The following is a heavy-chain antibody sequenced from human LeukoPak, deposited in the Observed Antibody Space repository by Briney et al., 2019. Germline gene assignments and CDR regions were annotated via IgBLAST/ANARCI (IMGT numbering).Heavy chain of an antibody. CDR3: ARTGEAYYYYSYMDV. D-gene: IGHD2-8*02. Sequence: ASVKVSCKTSGYTFTNHHMHWMRQAPGQGLEWMGMINPIGGNTAYAKKFQGRVTMTRDTSTSTVYMELSSLRSEDTAVYYCARTGEAYYYYSYMDVWGKGTTVTVSS. V-gene: IGHV1-46*01. J-gene: IGHJ6*03. CDR2: INPIGGNT. CDR1: GYTFTNHH.